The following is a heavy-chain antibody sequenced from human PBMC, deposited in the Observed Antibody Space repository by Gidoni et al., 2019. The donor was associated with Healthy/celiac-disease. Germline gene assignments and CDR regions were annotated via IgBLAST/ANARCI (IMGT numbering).Heavy chain of an antibody. CDR1: GFSLSTSGMC. D-gene: IGHD7-27*01. Sequence: QVTLRESGPALVKPTQTLTLTCTFSGFSLSTSGMCVSWIRQPPGKALEWLALIDWDDDKYYSTSLKTRLTISKDTSKNQVVLTMTNMDPVDTATYYCALTRRGGRTGDHNHNWFDPWGQGTLVTVSS. V-gene: IGHV2-70*01. CDR3: ALTRRGGRTGDHNHNWFDP. CDR2: IDWDDDK. J-gene: IGHJ5*02.